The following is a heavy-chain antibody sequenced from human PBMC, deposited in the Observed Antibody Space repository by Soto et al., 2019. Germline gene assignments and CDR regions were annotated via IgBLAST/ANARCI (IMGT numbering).Heavy chain of an antibody. CDR1: GYTFTCYA. V-gene: IGHV1-3*01. CDR2: INAGNGNT. D-gene: IGHD2-15*01. J-gene: IGHJ6*02. Sequence: ASVKASCKASGYTFTCYAMHWVRHAPGQRLEWMGWINAGNGNTKYSQKFQGRVTITRDTSASTAYMELSSLRSEDTAVYYCARALFCPSATPLCSSYYHGMDVWGQGTTVTVSS. CDR3: ARALFCPSATPLCSSYYHGMDV.